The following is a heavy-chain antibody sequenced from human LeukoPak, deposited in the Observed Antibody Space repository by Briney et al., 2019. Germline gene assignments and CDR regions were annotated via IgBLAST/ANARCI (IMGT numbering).Heavy chain of an antibody. CDR1: GFTFSAYA. CDR3: AKDGGSGYYYFDY. Sequence: GGSLGLSCTASGFTFSAYAMSWVRQAPGKGLEWVSAISGSGGSTYYADSVKGRFTISRDNSKNTLYVQMNSLRAEDTAVYYCAKDGGSGYYYFDYWGQGTLVTVSS. CDR2: ISGSGGST. D-gene: IGHD3-22*01. V-gene: IGHV3-23*01. J-gene: IGHJ4*02.